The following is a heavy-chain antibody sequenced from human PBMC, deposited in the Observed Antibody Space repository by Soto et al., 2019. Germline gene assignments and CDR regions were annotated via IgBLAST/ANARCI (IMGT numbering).Heavy chain of an antibody. Sequence: QVQLVQSGAEVKKPGSSVKVSCQASGGTFSSYTISWVRQAPGQGLESMGRIIPILGIANYAQKCQGRVTITADKSTSTAYMELSSLRAEDTAVYYCARDGNSSSWYVHYYGMDVWGQGTTVTVSS. CDR1: GGTFSSYT. J-gene: IGHJ6*02. CDR3: ARDGNSSSWYVHYYGMDV. D-gene: IGHD6-13*01. V-gene: IGHV1-69*08. CDR2: IIPILGIA.